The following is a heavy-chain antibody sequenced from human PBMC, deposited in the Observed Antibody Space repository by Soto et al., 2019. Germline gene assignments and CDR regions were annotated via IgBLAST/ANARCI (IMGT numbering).Heavy chain of an antibody. V-gene: IGHV1-18*01. CDR3: ARDRAYYDILTGHQRAFDI. CDR2: ISAYNGNT. D-gene: IGHD3-9*01. CDR1: GYTFTSYG. J-gene: IGHJ3*02. Sequence: ASEKVSCKASGYTFTSYGISWVRQAPGQGLERMGWISAYNGNTNYAQKLQGRVTMTTDTSTSTAYMELRSLRSEDTAVYYCARDRAYYDILTGHQRAFDIWCQGTMVTVS.